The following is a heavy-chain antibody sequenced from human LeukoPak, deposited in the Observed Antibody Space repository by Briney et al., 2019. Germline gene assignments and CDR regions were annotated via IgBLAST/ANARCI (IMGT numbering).Heavy chain of an antibody. D-gene: IGHD6-6*01. CDR2: VYSGDNT. CDR1: GFAVSSNY. CDR3: ARDAANSIAARYDY. V-gene: IGHV3-53*01. Sequence: LTGGSLRLSCAASGFAVSSNYMSWVRQAPGKGLEWVSVVYSGDNTYYAASVRGRFTISRDNSKNTLYLRMNSLRPEDTAVYFCARDAANSIAARYDYWGQGTLVIVSS. J-gene: IGHJ4*02.